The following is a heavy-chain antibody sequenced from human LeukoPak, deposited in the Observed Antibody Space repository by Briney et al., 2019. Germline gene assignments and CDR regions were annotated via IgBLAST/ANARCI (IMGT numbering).Heavy chain of an antibody. CDR2: IYYSGST. D-gene: IGHD1-26*01. J-gene: IGHJ4*02. Sequence: SETLSLTCTVSGGSISSSSYYWGWIRQPPGKGLEWIGSIYYSGSTYYNPSLKSRVTISVDTSKNQFSLKLSSVTAADTAVYYCARRREDKYGIVGARDYWGQGTLVTVSS. CDR1: GGSISSSSYY. V-gene: IGHV4-39*01. CDR3: ARRREDKYGIVGARDY.